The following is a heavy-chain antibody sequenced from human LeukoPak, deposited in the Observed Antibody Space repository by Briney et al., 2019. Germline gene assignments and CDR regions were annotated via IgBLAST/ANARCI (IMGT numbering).Heavy chain of an antibody. J-gene: IGHJ3*02. Sequence: SETLSLTCTVSGGSISSYYWSWVRQPPGKGLEWIGFVYYTGSTNYSPSLKSRVTISVDTSKNQFSLKLRSVTAADTAVYYCASLRKGGGAFDIWGQGTMVTVSS. CDR3: ASLRKGGGAFDI. CDR1: GGSISSYY. D-gene: IGHD3-16*01. V-gene: IGHV4-59*12. CDR2: VYYTGST.